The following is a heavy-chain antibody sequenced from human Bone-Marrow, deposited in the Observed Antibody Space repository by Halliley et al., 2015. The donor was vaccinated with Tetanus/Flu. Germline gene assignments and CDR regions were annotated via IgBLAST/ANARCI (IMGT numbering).Heavy chain of an antibody. V-gene: IGHV4-59*01. CDR1: GGSISGYY. D-gene: IGHD2-15*01. CDR3: TRGGGWLTDN. CDR2: IHYSGNT. J-gene: IGHJ4*02. Sequence: TLSLTCTISGGSISGYYWSWIRQSPDKGLEWIGHIHYSGNTNYNPSLKSRVTISVDTSKNQFSLKLTSVTAADTAMYYCTRGGGWLTDNWGQAAMVSASS.